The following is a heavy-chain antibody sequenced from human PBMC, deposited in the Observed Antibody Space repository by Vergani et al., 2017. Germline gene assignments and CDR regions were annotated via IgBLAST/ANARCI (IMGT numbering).Heavy chain of an antibody. Sequence: EVQLVGSGGGLVQPGGSLRLSCAASGFTFSSYDMHWVRQATGKGLEWVSAIGTAGDTYYPGSVKGRFTISRENAKNSLYLQMNSLRAGDTAVYYCARAVGYCSGGSCYHDAFDIWGQGTMVTVSS. J-gene: IGHJ3*02. D-gene: IGHD2-15*01. CDR2: IGTAGDT. CDR1: GFTFSSYD. V-gene: IGHV3-13*01. CDR3: ARAVGYCSGGSCYHDAFDI.